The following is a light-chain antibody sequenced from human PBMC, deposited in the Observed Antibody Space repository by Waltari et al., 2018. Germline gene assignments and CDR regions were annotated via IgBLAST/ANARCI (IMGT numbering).Light chain of an antibody. V-gene: IGKV1-5*03. CDR3: IQYTIYPFT. Sequence: DIQMTQSPSTLSASVGDRVTITCRASQSISSWLAWYQQKPGKAPKLLIYKASSLESGVPSRFSGSGSGTEFTLTISRLQADDFATYYCIQYTIYPFTFGQGTRLEIK. CDR2: KAS. CDR1: QSISSW. J-gene: IGKJ5*01.